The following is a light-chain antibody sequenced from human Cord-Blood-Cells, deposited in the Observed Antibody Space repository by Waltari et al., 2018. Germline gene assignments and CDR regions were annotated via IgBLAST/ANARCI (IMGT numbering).Light chain of an antibody. CDR3: QQRET. J-gene: IGKJ2*01. Sequence: EIVLTQSPATLSLSPGERATLSCRASQSVSSYLAWYQQKPGQAPRLLIYDASNRATVIPARFSGSGSGTDFTLTISSLEPEDFAVYYCQQRETFGQGTKLEIK. CDR2: DAS. CDR1: QSVSSY. V-gene: IGKV3-11*01.